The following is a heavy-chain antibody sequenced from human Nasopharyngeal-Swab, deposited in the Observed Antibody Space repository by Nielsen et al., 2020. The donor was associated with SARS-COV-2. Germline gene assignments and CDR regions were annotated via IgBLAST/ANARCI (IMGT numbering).Heavy chain of an antibody. V-gene: IGHV3-23*01. CDR1: GFTFSSYA. J-gene: IGHJ4*02. Sequence: GESLKISCAASGFTFSSYAMSWVRQAPGKGLEWVSAISGSGGSTYYADSVKGRFTISRDNSKNTLYLQMNSLRAEDTAVYYCAKGAGGSYYGRFDYWGQGTLVTVSS. CDR3: AKGAGGSYYGRFDY. CDR2: ISGSGGST. D-gene: IGHD1-26*01.